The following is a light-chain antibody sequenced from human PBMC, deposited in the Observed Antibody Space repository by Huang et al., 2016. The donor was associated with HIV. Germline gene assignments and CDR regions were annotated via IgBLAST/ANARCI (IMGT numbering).Light chain of an antibody. V-gene: IGKV3-15*01. J-gene: IGKJ2*01. CDR1: QSVSSN. CDR2: GAS. Sequence: EIVMTQSPATLSVSPGERATLSCRSSQSVSSNLAWYQQKPGQAPRLLIYGASTRATGVPARFSGSGSGTAFTLTINSLQSEDFAVYYCQQYKNWPPFTFGQGTKLEIK. CDR3: QQYKNWPPFT.